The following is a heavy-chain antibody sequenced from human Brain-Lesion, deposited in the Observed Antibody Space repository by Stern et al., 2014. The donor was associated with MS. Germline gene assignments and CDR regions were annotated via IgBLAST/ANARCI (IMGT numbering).Heavy chain of an antibody. J-gene: IGHJ5*02. Sequence: VQLVESGPGLVKPSETLSLTCTVAGGSVSSTSYAWAWIRQPPGKGLEWIGTIYYSGNTYYSPSLTSRLTISIDTPKNRFPLQRGCVTAADTAVYYCAGEEDIRYCSGGSCTGNWFDPWGQGTLVTVSS. CDR2: IYYSGNT. D-gene: IGHD2-15*01. CDR3: AGEEDIRYCSGGSCTGNWFDP. V-gene: IGHV4-39*01. CDR1: GGSVSSTSYA.